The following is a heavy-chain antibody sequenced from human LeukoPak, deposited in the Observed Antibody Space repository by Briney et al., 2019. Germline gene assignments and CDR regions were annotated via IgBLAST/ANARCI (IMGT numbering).Heavy chain of an antibody. CDR2: IYYSGST. V-gene: IGHV4-31*03. CDR3: ARGRAQITMVRGDRDWFDP. J-gene: IGHJ5*02. CDR1: GGSISSGGYY. Sequence: SETLSLTCTVSGGSISSGGYYWSWIRQHPGKGLEWIGYIYYSGSTYYNPSLKSRVTISVDTSKNQFSLKLSSVTAADTAVYYCARGRAQITMVRGDRDWFDPWGQGTLVTASS. D-gene: IGHD3-10*01.